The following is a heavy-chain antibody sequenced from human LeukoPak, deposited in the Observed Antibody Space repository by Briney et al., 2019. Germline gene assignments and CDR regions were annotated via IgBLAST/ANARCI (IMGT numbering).Heavy chain of an antibody. CDR2: INHSGST. CDR1: GGSFSGYY. V-gene: IGHV4-34*01. Sequence: SETLSLTCAVYGGSFSGYYWSWIRQPPGKGLEWIGEINHSGSTNYNPSLKSRVTISVGTSKNQFSLKLSSVTAAGTAVYYCARANSCSGGSCYRDYWGQGTLVTVSS. CDR3: ARANSCSGGSCYRDY. D-gene: IGHD2-15*01. J-gene: IGHJ4*02.